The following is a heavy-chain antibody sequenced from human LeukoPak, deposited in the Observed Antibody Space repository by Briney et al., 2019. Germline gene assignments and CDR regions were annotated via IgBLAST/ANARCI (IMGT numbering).Heavy chain of an antibody. V-gene: IGHV3-74*01. CDR1: GFTFSSYW. J-gene: IGHJ4*02. Sequence: GGSLRLSCAASGFTFSSYWMHWVRQAPGKGLVWVSRINSDGSSTIYADSVKGRFTISRDNAKNTLYLQMNSVRAEDTAVYYCAKSHTSYSSSWSVSYYFDSWGQGALVTVSS. CDR3: AKSHTSYSSSWSVSYYFDS. D-gene: IGHD6-13*01. CDR2: INSDGSST.